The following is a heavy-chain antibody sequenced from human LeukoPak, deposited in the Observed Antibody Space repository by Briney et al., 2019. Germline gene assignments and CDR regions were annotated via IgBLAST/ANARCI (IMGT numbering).Heavy chain of an antibody. V-gene: IGHV1-2*02. CDR1: GYTFTSYG. CDR2: INPNSGGT. Sequence: ASVKVSCKASGYTFTSYGISWVRQAPGQGLEWMGWINPNSGGTNYAQKFQGRVTMTRDTSISTAYMELSRLRSDDTAVYYCAREPARGYSYGSDYWGQGTLVTVSS. D-gene: IGHD5-18*01. CDR3: AREPARGYSYGSDY. J-gene: IGHJ4*02.